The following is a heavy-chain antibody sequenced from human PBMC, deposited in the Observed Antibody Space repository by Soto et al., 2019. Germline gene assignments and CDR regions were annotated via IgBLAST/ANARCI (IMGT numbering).Heavy chain of an antibody. CDR1: GLTFNISA. J-gene: IGHJ4*02. CDR2: ISYDGREI. D-gene: IGHD3-9*01. Sequence: GGSLRLSCVASGLTFNISAFHWVRQAPGKGLEWLSVISYDGREIHYSESVKGRFTISRDSSTNTVYLEMNSLRYEDTAVYYCASDPLAVTGSFVDYWGQGTLVTVSS. CDR3: ASDPLAVTGSFVDY. V-gene: IGHV3-30-3*01.